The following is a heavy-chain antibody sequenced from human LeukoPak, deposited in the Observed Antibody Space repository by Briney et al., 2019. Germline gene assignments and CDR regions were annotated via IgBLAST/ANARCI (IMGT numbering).Heavy chain of an antibody. CDR1: GGTFSSYA. J-gene: IGHJ4*02. V-gene: IGHV1-69*04. D-gene: IGHD6-19*01. Sequence: SVKVSCKASGGTFSSYAISWVRQAPGQGLEWMGRIIPILGIANYAQKFQGRVTITADKSTSTAYVELSSLRSEDTAVYYCARVDRAASQWLPAYFDYWGQGTLVTVSS. CDR2: IIPILGIA. CDR3: ARVDRAASQWLPAYFDY.